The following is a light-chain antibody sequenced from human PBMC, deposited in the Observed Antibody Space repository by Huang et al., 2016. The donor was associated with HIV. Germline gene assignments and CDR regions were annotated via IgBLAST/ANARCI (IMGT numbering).Light chain of an antibody. J-gene: IGKJ1*01. Sequence: EIVLTQSPATLSLSPGERATLSCRASQRIGTNLAWFQQYPGQAPRPLSYGGSTRASGIPDRFGGSGSGTEFTLTIYSLQAEDFAVYYCQQYQVWPPATFGQGTRVEIK. CDR2: GGS. V-gene: IGKV3-15*01. CDR3: QQYQVWPPAT. CDR1: QRIGTN.